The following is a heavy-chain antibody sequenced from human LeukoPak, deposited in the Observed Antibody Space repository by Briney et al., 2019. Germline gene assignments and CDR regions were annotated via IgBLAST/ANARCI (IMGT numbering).Heavy chain of an antibody. V-gene: IGHV4-39*01. CDR2: IYYTGST. Sequence: SETLSLTCTVSGGSISSGSYYWGWIRQPPGKGLEWIGNIYYTGSTYYNPSLKSRVAVSVDTSKNQFSLKVTSMSAADTAVYYCARHLSAVTAPDYWGQGTLVTVSS. CDR3: ARHLSAVTAPDY. CDR1: GGSISSGSYY. J-gene: IGHJ4*02. D-gene: IGHD2-21*02.